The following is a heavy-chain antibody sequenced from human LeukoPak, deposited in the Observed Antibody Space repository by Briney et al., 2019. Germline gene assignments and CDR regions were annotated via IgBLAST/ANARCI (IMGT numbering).Heavy chain of an antibody. D-gene: IGHD2-15*01. V-gene: IGHV3-21*01. CDR2: ISSSSSYI. CDR3: ARDRVGGYYFDY. Sequence: GGSLRLSXAASGFTFSSYSMNWVRQAPGKGLEWVSSISSSSSYIYYADSVKGRFTISRDNAKNSLYLQMNSLRAEDTAVYYCARDRVGGYYFDYWGQGTLVTVSS. J-gene: IGHJ4*02. CDR1: GFTFSSYS.